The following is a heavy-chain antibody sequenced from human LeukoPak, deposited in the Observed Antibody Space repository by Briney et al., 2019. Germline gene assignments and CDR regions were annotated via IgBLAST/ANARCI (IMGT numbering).Heavy chain of an antibody. J-gene: IGHJ4*02. CDR2: INPNSGGT. Sequence: ASVKVSCKASGYTFTDYYIHWVRQVPGLGLEWIGWINPNSGGTNYAQKFQGRVTMTRDTSIRTAYMELSRLRSDDTAVYYCARDVIVRDYSYSDYWGQGALVTVSS. CDR1: GYTFTDYY. D-gene: IGHD4-11*01. V-gene: IGHV1-2*02. CDR3: ARDVIVRDYSYSDY.